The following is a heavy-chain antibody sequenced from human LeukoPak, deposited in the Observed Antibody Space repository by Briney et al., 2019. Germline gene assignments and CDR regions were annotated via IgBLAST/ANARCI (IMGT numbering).Heavy chain of an antibody. V-gene: IGHV3-21*01. D-gene: IGHD1-26*01. CDR1: GFTLRSYG. Sequence: GGSLRLSCAASGFTLRSYGMNWVRQAPGKGLEWVSYISTSSYYIYYANSVKGRFTISRDDAKNSLYLQMHSLRTEDTAVYYCARDASGSSTGLIDSWGQGTLVTVSS. J-gene: IGHJ4*02. CDR3: ARDASGSSTGLIDS. CDR2: ISTSSYYI.